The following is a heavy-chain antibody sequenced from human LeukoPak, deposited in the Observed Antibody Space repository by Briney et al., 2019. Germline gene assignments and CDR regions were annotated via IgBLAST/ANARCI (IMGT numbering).Heavy chain of an antibody. Sequence: GGSLRLSCAASGFTVSSNYMNWVRQAPGKGLEWVSVIYGGGNIYYADSVKGRFTISRDNSKDTLYLQMNSLRAEDTAVYYCARGAGYNYPYYFDYWGQGTLVTVSS. J-gene: IGHJ4*02. V-gene: IGHV3-53*01. CDR2: IYGGGNI. CDR1: GFTVSSNY. D-gene: IGHD5-24*01. CDR3: ARGAGYNYPYYFDY.